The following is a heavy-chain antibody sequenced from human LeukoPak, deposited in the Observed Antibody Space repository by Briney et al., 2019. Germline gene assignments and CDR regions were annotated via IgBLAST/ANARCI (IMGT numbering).Heavy chain of an antibody. Sequence: GGSLRLSCAASGFTFSSYGMSWVRQAPGKGLEWVSTVSRSGGSTYYADSVKGRFTISRDNSKNTLYLQMNSLRAEDTAVYYCARGGHSSGYYYFQHWGQGTLVTVSS. J-gene: IGHJ1*01. CDR3: ARGGHSSGYYYFQH. V-gene: IGHV3-23*01. D-gene: IGHD3-22*01. CDR1: GFTFSSYG. CDR2: VSRSGGST.